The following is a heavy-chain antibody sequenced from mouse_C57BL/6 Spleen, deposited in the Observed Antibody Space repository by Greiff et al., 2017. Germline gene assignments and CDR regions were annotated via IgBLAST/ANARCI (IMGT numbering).Heavy chain of an antibody. D-gene: IGHD2-1*01. J-gene: IGHJ3*01. CDR1: GYTFTSYT. Sequence: QVQLQQSGAELARPGASVKMSCKASGYTFTSYTMHWVKQRPGQGLEWIGYINPSSGYTKYNQKFKDKATLTADKSSSTAYMQLSSLTSEDSAVYYCARQMGNSWFAYWGQGTLVTVSA. CDR3: ARQMGNSWFAY. V-gene: IGHV1-4*01. CDR2: INPSSGYT.